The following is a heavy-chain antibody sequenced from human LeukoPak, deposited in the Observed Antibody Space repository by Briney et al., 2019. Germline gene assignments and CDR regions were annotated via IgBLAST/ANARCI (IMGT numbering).Heavy chain of an antibody. CDR3: ARERSPSSGSEAFDY. D-gene: IGHD1-26*01. CDR2: TSAYNGNT. V-gene: IGHV1-18*01. CDR1: GYTFTNYG. Sequence: ASVKVSCKASGYTFTNYGISWVRQAPGQGLEWMGWTSAYNGNTNYAQKFQGGVTMTTDTSTSTAYMELRSLRSDDTAVYYCARERSPSSGSEAFDYWGQGTLVTVSS. J-gene: IGHJ4*02.